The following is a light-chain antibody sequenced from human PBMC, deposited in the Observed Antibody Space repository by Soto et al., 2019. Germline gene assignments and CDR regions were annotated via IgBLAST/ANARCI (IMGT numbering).Light chain of an antibody. CDR2: ANN. Sequence: QSVLTQPPSVSGAPGQRVTISCTGSSSNIGAGYDVHWYQHLPGTAPKLLIYANNNRPSGVPDRFSGSKSDTSASLAITGLQAEDEADYYCAAWDDSLNGWVFGGGTKLTVL. CDR3: AAWDDSLNGWV. V-gene: IGLV1-40*01. CDR1: SSNIGAGYD. J-gene: IGLJ3*02.